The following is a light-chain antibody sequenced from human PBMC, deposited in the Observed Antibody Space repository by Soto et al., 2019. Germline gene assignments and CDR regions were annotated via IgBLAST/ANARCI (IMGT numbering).Light chain of an antibody. CDR1: TSNIGSNY. CDR2: RNN. V-gene: IGLV1-47*01. CDR3: ASWDDSLSGYV. J-gene: IGLJ1*01. Sequence: QSALTQPPSASGTPGQGVTISCSGSTSNIGSNYVYWYQQLPGTAPKLLIYRNNQRPSGVPDRFSGSKSGTSASLAISGLRSEDEADYYCASWDDSLSGYVFGTGTKVTV.